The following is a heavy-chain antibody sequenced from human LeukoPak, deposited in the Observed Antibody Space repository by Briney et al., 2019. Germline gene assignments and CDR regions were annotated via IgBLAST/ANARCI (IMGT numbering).Heavy chain of an antibody. CDR2: INHSGST. CDR3: ARGDRYCSSTSCYQLARGYYYGMDV. J-gene: IGHJ6*02. D-gene: IGHD2-2*01. V-gene: IGHV4-34*01. CDR1: GGSFSGYY. Sequence: PSETLSLTCAVYGGSFSGYYWSWIRQPPGKGLEWIGEINHSGSTNYNPSLKSRVTISVDTSKNQFSLKLSSVTAADTAVYYCARGDRYCSSTSCYQLARGYYYGMDVWGQGTTVTVSS.